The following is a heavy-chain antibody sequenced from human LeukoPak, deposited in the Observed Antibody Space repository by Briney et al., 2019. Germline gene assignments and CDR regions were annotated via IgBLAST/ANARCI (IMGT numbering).Heavy chain of an antibody. D-gene: IGHD2-8*01. V-gene: IGHV4-34*01. J-gene: IGHJ6*03. CDR3: ANLLMPTDMDV. Sequence: SETLSLTCAVYGGSFSGYYWSWIRQPPGKGLEWIGEINHSGSTNYNPSLKSRVTISVDTSKNQFSPKLSSVTAADTAVYYCANLLMPTDMDVWGKGTTVTVSS. CDR2: INHSGST. CDR1: GGSFSGYY.